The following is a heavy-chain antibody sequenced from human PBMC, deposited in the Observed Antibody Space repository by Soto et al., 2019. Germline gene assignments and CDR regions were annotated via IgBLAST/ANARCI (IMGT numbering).Heavy chain of an antibody. J-gene: IGHJ4*02. V-gene: IGHV1-69*02. Sequence: QVQLVQSGAEVKRPGSSVKVSCKASGDTFNFYSINWVRQAPGLGLEWMGRVNPIVSMSNYAQKFQGRVTMTADKSTSTAYMELSRLRSEDTAIYYCASSSGSGYRAFDYWGQGALVTVSS. CDR3: ASSSGSGYRAFDY. CDR1: GDTFNFYS. CDR2: VNPIVSMS. D-gene: IGHD3-10*01.